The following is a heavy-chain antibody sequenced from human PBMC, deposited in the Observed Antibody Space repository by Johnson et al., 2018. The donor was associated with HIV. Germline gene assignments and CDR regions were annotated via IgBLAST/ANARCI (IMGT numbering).Heavy chain of an antibody. D-gene: IGHD3-10*01. V-gene: IGHV3-30*18. J-gene: IGHJ3*02. CDR2: MLYDGSNK. Sequence: QEQLVESGGGVVQPGRSLRLSCAASGFAFSTYGMHWVRQAPGKGLEWVAVMLYDGSNKFYADSVKGRFTISRDNSKTSVYLQMHSLRSEDTALYYCAKDSDTYYYGSGDGFDIWGQGTMVTVSS. CDR3: AKDSDTYYYGSGDGFDI. CDR1: GFAFSTYG.